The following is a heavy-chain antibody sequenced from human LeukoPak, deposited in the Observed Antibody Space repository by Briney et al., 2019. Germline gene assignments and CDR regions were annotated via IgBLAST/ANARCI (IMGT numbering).Heavy chain of an antibody. CDR3: APQQAFSPYNWFDP. J-gene: IGHJ5*02. CDR1: GFTISNYW. CDR2: IHPDGSIT. Sequence: PGGSLRLSCVGSGFTISNYWMHWVRQAPGTGLVWVSRIHPDGSITTYADSVKGRFTISRDNAKNTLYLQMNSLRAEDTAVYYCAPQQAFSPYNWFDPWGQGTLVTVSS. D-gene: IGHD3-3*02. V-gene: IGHV3-74*03.